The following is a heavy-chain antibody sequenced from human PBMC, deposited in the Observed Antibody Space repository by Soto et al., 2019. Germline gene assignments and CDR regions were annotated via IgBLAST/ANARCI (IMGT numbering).Heavy chain of an antibody. Sequence: ASVKVSCKASGYTFTSYAMHWVRQAPGQRLEWMGWINAGNGNTKYSQKFQGRVTITRDTSASTAYMELSSLRSEDTAVYYCAREPARTAGTHYWGQGTLVTVSS. CDR3: AREPARTAGTHY. D-gene: IGHD6-13*01. CDR1: GYTFTSYA. CDR2: INAGNGNT. J-gene: IGHJ4*02. V-gene: IGHV1-3*01.